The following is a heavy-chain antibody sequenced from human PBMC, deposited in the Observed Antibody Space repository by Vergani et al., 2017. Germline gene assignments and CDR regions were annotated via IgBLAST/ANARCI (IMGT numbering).Heavy chain of an antibody. D-gene: IGHD2-21*01. CDR3: AKVEGMGVAYFDY. CDR2: ISGSGGST. V-gene: IGHV3-23*04. CDR1: GFTVSSNY. J-gene: IGHJ4*02. Sequence: EVQLVESGGGLIQPGGSLRLSCAASGFTVSSNYMSWVRQAPGKGLEWVSAISGSGGSTYYADSVKGRFTISRDNSKNPLYLQMNSLRAEDTAVYYCAKVEGMGVAYFDYWGQGTLVTVSS.